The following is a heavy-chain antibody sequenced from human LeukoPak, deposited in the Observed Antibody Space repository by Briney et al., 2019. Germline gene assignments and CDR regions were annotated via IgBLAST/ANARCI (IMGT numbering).Heavy chain of an antibody. J-gene: IGHJ4*02. D-gene: IGHD1-26*01. CDR2: ISYDGSNK. Sequence: GGSLRLSCAASRFTFSSYGMHWVRQAPGKGLEWVAVISYDGSNKYYADSVKGRFTISRDNSKNTLYLQMNSLRAEDTAVYYCAKDSGSYLAQYYFDYWGQGTLVTVSS. V-gene: IGHV3-30*18. CDR3: AKDSGSYLAQYYFDY. CDR1: RFTFSSYG.